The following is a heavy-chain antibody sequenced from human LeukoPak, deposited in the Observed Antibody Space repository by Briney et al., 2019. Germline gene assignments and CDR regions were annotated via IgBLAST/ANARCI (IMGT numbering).Heavy chain of an antibody. D-gene: IGHD1-14*01. J-gene: IGHJ4*02. CDR1: GFTLSPSI. Sequence: GGSLRLSCAASGFTLSPSIMDWVRQSPGKGPVWVSRIGPDGSATHYADFVKGRFTISRDNARNTLYLQISSLSVEDTAVYFCARDMWGTYDYWGQGALVTVSS. CDR3: ARDMWGTYDY. CDR2: IGPDGSAT. V-gene: IGHV3-74*01.